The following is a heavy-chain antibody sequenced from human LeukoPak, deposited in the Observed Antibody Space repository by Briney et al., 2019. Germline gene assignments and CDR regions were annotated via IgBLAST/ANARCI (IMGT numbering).Heavy chain of an antibody. CDR2: IYYSGST. J-gene: IGHJ4*02. Sequence: PSETLSLTCTVSGGSISSSSYYWGWIRQPPGKGLEWIGYIYYSGSTNYNPSLKSRVTISVDTSKNQFSLDLSSVTAADTAVYYCARHGIVDSSKKYYFDYWGQGTLVTVSS. CDR1: GGSISSSSYY. CDR3: ARHGIVDSSKKYYFDY. V-gene: IGHV4-61*05. D-gene: IGHD6-13*01.